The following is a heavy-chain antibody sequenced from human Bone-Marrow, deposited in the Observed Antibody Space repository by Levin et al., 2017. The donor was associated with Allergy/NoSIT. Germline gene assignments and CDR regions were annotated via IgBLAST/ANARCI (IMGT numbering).Heavy chain of an antibody. V-gene: IGHV1-2*02. CDR3: ASSSSSGY. Sequence: ASVKVSCKASEYTFTNSYIHWVRQAPGQGLQWMGWINPNSGVTNYAQKFQGRVTMTRDTSISTAYMDLSSLKSDDTAVYYCASSSSSGYWGQGTLVTVSS. D-gene: IGHD6-6*01. CDR2: INPNSGVT. J-gene: IGHJ4*02. CDR1: EYTFTNSY.